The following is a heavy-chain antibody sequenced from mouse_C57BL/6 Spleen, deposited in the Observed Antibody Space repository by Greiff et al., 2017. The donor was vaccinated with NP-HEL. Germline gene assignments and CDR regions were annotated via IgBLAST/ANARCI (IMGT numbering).Heavy chain of an antibody. CDR1: GYTFTDYY. CDR3: AREGGMITNYYAMDY. Sequence: QVQLQQSGPELVKPGASVKISCKASGYTFTDYYINWVKQRPGQGLEWIGWIFPGGGSTYYNEKFKGKATFTVDTSSSTAYMLLSSLTSEDSAVYVCAREGGMITNYYAMDYWGQGTSVTVSS. D-gene: IGHD2-4*01. V-gene: IGHV1-75*01. CDR2: IFPGGGST. J-gene: IGHJ4*01.